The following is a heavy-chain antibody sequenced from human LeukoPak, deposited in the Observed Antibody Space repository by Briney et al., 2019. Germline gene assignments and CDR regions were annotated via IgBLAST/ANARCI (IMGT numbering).Heavy chain of an antibody. Sequence: PGGSLRLSCAASGFTFSSYGMHWVRQAPGEGLEWVAVISCDGSNKYYADSVKGRFTISRDNSKNTLYLQMNSLRAEDTAVYYCATGGYCSGGSCYSLEDWGQGTLVTVCS. J-gene: IGHJ4*02. V-gene: IGHV3-30*03. CDR2: ISCDGSNK. D-gene: IGHD2-15*01. CDR1: GFTFSSYG. CDR3: ATGGYCSGGSCYSLED.